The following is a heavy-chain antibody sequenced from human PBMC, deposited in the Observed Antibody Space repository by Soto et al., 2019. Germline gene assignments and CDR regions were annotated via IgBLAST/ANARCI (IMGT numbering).Heavy chain of an antibody. J-gene: IGHJ6*02. CDR1: GLTFSSYS. D-gene: IGHD6-13*01. V-gene: IGHV3-48*02. Sequence: GSLRLYCAAPGLTFSSYSMNWVRQAPGKGLAWVAYISSSSSTIYYADSVKGRFTISRDNAKNSLYLQMNSLRDEDTAVYYCARGTKYSSSWYRTEDYYYGMDVWGQGTTVTVSS. CDR3: ARGTKYSSSWYRTEDYYYGMDV. CDR2: ISSSSSTI.